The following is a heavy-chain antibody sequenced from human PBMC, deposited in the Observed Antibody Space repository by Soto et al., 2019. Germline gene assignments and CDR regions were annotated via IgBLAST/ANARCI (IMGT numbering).Heavy chain of an antibody. V-gene: IGHV3-23*01. Sequence: PGGSLRLSCAASGFTFSSYAMSWVRQAPGKGLEWVSAISGSGGSTYYADSVKGRFTISRDNSKNTLYPQMNSLRAEDTAVYYCATNGRAAAGPSDYWGQGTLVTVSS. CDR2: ISGSGGST. CDR1: GFTFSSYA. CDR3: ATNGRAAAGPSDY. J-gene: IGHJ4*02. D-gene: IGHD6-13*01.